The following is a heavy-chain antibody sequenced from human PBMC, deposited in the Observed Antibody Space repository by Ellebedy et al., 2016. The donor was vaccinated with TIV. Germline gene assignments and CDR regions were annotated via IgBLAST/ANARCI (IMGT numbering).Heavy chain of an antibody. CDR3: ARDGVDGMDV. D-gene: IGHD2-15*01. CDR2: IDYSGST. J-gene: IGHJ6*02. Sequence: PSETLSLTCAVSGVSITSHFWTWIRQPPGKGLEWIGNIDYSGSTNYNPSLMSRVSISVDRSKNQFSLKLTSGTAADTALYYCARDGVDGMDVWGQGITVAVAS. V-gene: IGHV4-59*11. CDR1: GVSITSHF.